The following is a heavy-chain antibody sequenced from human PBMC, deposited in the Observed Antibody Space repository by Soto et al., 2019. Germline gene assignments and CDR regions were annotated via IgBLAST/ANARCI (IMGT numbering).Heavy chain of an antibody. CDR2: ISGSGGST. V-gene: IGHV3-23*01. D-gene: IGHD6-13*01. Sequence: PGGSLRLSCAAYGFTFSSYAMSWVRQAPGKGLEWVSAISGSGGSTYYADSVKGRFTISRDNSKNTLYLQMNSLRAEDTAVYYCASIAERLSAFDIWGQGTMVTVSS. CDR1: GFTFSSYA. CDR3: ASIAERLSAFDI. J-gene: IGHJ3*02.